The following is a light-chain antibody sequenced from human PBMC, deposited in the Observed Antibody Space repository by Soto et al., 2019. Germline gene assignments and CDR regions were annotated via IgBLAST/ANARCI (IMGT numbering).Light chain of an antibody. J-gene: IGKJ1*01. V-gene: IGKV3-15*01. Sequence: DIVMTQSPATLSVSPGERATLSCRASQSVSSNLAWYQQKPGQAPRLLIYGASTRATGIPARFSGSGSGTEFTLTITSLQSEDFAICYCQHYNNWPPWTFGQGTKVEIK. CDR2: GAS. CDR1: QSVSSN. CDR3: QHYNNWPPWT.